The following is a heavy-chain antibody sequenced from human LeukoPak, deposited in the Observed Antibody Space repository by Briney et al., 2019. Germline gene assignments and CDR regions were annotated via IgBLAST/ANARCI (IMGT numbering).Heavy chain of an antibody. CDR1: GGSISSGSYY. D-gene: IGHD3-10*01. V-gene: IGHV4-61*02. CDR2: IYTSGST. Sequence: PSQTLSLTCTVSGGSISSGSYYWSWIRQPAGKGLEWIGRIYTSGSTNYNPSLKSRVTISVDTSKNQFSLKLSSMTAADTAVYYCARVLWFGGPYGMDVWGQGTTVTVSS. CDR3: ARVLWFGGPYGMDV. J-gene: IGHJ6*02.